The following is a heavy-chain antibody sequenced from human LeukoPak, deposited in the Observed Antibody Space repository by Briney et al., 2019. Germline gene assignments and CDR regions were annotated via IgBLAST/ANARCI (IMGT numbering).Heavy chain of an antibody. J-gene: IGHJ4*02. CDR1: GYTFTGYY. D-gene: IGHD2-2*01. CDR3: AREKLPSSTSKWVYN. V-gene: IGHV1-2*02. CDR2: INPNSGGT. Sequence: ASVKVSCKASGYTFTGYYMHWVRQAPGQGLEWMEWINPNSGGTNYAQKFQGRVTMTRDTSISTAYMELSRLRSDDTAVYYCAREKLPSSTSKWVYNGGQGPLYPVSS.